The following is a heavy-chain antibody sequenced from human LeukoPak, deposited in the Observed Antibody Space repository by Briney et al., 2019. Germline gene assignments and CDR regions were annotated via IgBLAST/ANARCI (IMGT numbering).Heavy chain of an antibody. D-gene: IGHD3-10*01. CDR2: IHHCGST. CDR1: GGSFSGYY. CDR3: ARGGISMVRGVALYYYYYGMDA. J-gene: IGHJ6*04. V-gene: IGHV4-34*01. Sequence: SETLSLTCAVYGGSFSGYYWRWIRQPAGKGLEWDGEIHHCGSTNHNPPLKIRITIPVDTSKNQFSLKLSSVTAADTAVYYCARGGISMVRGVALYYYYYGMDAWGNGTTVTASS.